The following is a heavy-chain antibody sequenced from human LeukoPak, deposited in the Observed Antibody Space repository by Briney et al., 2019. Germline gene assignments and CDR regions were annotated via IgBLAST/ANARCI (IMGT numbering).Heavy chain of an antibody. CDR3: ARTIMVTFGGVIATHGDNYYYGMDV. V-gene: IGHV3-21*01. Sequence: PGGSLRLSCEASGFNFFTYTMSWVRQAPGKGLEWVSSISSSSNYIYYADSVKGRFTISRDNAKNSLYLQMNSLRAEDTAMYYCARTIMVTFGGVIATHGDNYYYGMDVWGQGTTVTVSS. D-gene: IGHD3-16*01. CDR1: GFNFFTYT. J-gene: IGHJ6*02. CDR2: ISSSSNYI.